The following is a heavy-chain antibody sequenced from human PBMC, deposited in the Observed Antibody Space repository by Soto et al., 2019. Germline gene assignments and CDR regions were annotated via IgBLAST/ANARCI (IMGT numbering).Heavy chain of an antibody. V-gene: IGHV1-3*01. CDR1: GYTFTIYA. CDR2: INAGNGNT. Sequence: VASVKVSCKASGYTFTIYAMHWVLQAPGQRLEWMGWINAGNGNTKYSQKFQGRVTITRDTSASTAYMELSSLRSEDTAVYYCARGSRQGSYYVDYWGQGTLVTVSS. CDR3: ARGSRQGSYYVDY. J-gene: IGHJ4*02. D-gene: IGHD3-10*01.